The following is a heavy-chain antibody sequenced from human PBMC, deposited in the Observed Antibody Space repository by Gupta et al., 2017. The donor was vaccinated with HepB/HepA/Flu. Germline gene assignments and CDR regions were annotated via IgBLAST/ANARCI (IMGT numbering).Heavy chain of an antibody. CDR3: ARQDDYGDYADAFDI. CDR1: GGSISSSSYY. Sequence: QLQLQESGPGLVKPSETLSLTCTVSGGSISSSSYYWGWIRQPPGKGLEWIGSIYYSGSTYYNPSLKSRVTISVDTSKNQFSLKLSSVTAADTAVYYCARQDDYGDYADAFDIWGQGTMVTGSS. D-gene: IGHD4-17*01. J-gene: IGHJ3*02. V-gene: IGHV4-39*01. CDR2: IYYSGST.